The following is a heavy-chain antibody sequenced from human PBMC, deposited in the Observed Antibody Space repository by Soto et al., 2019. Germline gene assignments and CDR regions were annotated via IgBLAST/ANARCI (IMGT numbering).Heavy chain of an antibody. V-gene: IGHV3-53*01. D-gene: IGHD3-9*01. CDR3: ARDRYDILTGYPGARSMDV. J-gene: IGHJ6*02. Sequence: PGGSLRLSCAASGFTVSHNYMSWVRQAPGKGLEWVSVIYNTGITNYADSVKGRFTISRDNAKNSLYLQMNSLRAEDTAVYYCARDRYDILTGYPGARSMDVWGQGTTVTVSS. CDR2: IYNTGIT. CDR1: GFTVSHNY.